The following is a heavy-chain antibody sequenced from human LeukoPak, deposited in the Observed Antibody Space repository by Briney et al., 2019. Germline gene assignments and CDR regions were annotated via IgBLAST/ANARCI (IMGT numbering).Heavy chain of an antibody. CDR3: AKGGQWLMHY. Sequence: GGSLRLSCAASGFTISSYSMNWVRQAPGKGLEWVSLIGGDGAGTFYADSVKGRFTISRDNTKNLVFLQMHSLRTEDSALYYCAKGGQWLMHYWGQGALVTVPP. CDR2: IGGDGAGT. J-gene: IGHJ4*02. V-gene: IGHV3-43*02. D-gene: IGHD6-19*01. CDR1: GFTISSYS.